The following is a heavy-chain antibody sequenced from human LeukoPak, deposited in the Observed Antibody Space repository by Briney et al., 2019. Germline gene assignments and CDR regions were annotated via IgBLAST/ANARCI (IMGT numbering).Heavy chain of an antibody. CDR2: IGTAGDT. J-gene: IGHJ3*02. D-gene: IGHD2-21*01. CDR1: GFTFSSYD. Sequence: PGGSLRLSCAASGFTFSSYDMHWVRQATGKGLEWVSAIGTAGDTYYPGSVKGRFTISRENAKNSLYLQMNSLRAGDTAVYYCARDLAYCGGDCRSDAFDIWGQGTMVTVSS. CDR3: ARDLAYCGGDCRSDAFDI. V-gene: IGHV3-13*01.